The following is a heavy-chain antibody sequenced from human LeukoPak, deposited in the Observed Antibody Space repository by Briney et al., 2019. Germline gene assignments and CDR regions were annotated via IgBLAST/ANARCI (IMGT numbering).Heavy chain of an antibody. Sequence: GGSLRLSCAASGFTFSSYGMHWVRQAPGKGLEWVAFIRYDGSNKYYADSVKGRFTISRDNSKNTLYLQMNSLRAEDTAVFYCAKDHVLTNRKFDYWGQGTLVTVSS. CDR2: IRYDGSNK. V-gene: IGHV3-30*02. J-gene: IGHJ4*02. CDR1: GFTFSSYG. CDR3: AKDHVLTNRKFDY. D-gene: IGHD3-3*01.